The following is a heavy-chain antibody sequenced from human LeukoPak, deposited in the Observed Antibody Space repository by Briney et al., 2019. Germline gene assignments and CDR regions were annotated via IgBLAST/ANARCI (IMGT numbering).Heavy chain of an antibody. CDR2: IYPGDSDT. J-gene: IGHJ5*02. V-gene: IGHV5-51*01. D-gene: IGHD3-3*01. CDR1: GYSFTSYW. CDR3: ARDGYDFWSGSNWFDP. Sequence: GESLKISCKGSGYSFTSYWIGWVRQMPGKGLEWMGIIYPGDSDTRYSPSFQGQVTISADKSISTAYLQWSSLRSEDTAVYYCARDGYDFWSGSNWFDPWGQGTLVTVSS.